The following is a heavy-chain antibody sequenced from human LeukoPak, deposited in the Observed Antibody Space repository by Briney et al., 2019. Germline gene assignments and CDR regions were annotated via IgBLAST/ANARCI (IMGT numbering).Heavy chain of an antibody. V-gene: IGHV3-11*01. J-gene: IGHJ4*02. Sequence: GGSLRLSCAASGFTFSDHYMSWIRQAPGKGLEWMSYISTGDAAIFYADTVKGRFTISRDNAKDSLYMQMSSLRAEVTAVYYCARAHYYFGSSHPYYFDSWGQGTLVTVSS. CDR2: ISTGDAAI. CDR1: GFTFSDHY. CDR3: ARAHYYFGSSHPYYFDS. D-gene: IGHD3-10*01.